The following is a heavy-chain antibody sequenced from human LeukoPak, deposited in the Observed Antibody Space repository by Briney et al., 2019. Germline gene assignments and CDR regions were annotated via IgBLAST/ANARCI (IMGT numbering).Heavy chain of an antibody. V-gene: IGHV4-59*08. J-gene: IGHJ4*02. CDR3: ARAVKQVVVRFDY. CDR2: LYYSGST. D-gene: IGHD3-22*01. Sequence: PSETLSLTCTVSGGSISNYYWSWIRQPPGKGLEWIGYLYYSGSTNYNPSLKSRVTISVDTSKNQFSLKLSSVTAADTAVYYCARAVKQVVVRFDYWGQGTLVTVSS. CDR1: GGSISNYY.